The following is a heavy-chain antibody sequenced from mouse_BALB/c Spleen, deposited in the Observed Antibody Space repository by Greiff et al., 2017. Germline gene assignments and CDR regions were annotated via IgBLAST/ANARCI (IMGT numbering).Heavy chain of an antibody. D-gene: IGHD1-2*01. J-gene: IGHJ3*01. V-gene: IGHV14-1*02. CDR2: IDPENGNT. Sequence: VQLQQSGAELVRPGALVKLSCKASGFNIKDNYMHWVKQRPEQGLEWIGWIDPENGNTIYDPKFQGKASITADTSSNTAYLQLSSLTSEDTAVYYCARGYGYDAYWGQGTLVTVSA. CDR3: ARGYGYDAY. CDR1: GFNIKDNY.